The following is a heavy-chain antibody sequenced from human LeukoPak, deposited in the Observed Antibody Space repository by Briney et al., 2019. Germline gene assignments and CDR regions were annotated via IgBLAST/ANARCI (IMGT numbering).Heavy chain of an antibody. CDR1: GGTFSSYA. V-gene: IGHV1-69*13. D-gene: IGHD6-19*01. J-gene: IGHJ5*02. CDR2: IIPIFGTA. CDR3: ARSDSSGWSFDP. Sequence: GASVKVSCTASGGTFSSYAISWVRQAPGQGLEWMGGIIPIFGTANYAQKFQGRVTITADESTSTAYMELSSLRSEDTAVYYCARSDSSGWSFDPWGQGTLVTVSS.